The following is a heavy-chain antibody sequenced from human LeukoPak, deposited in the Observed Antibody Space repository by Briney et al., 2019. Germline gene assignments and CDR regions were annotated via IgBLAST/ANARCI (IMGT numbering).Heavy chain of an antibody. Sequence: SETLSLTCAVYDGSFSGSYWSWIRQPPEKGLEWIGEINHSGSTNYNSSLKSRVTISVDTSKNQFSLKLSSVTAADTAVYYCARVYCSGGSCPERGMDVWGKGTTVTVSS. CDR1: DGSFSGSY. CDR3: ARVYCSGGSCPERGMDV. CDR2: INHSGST. V-gene: IGHV4-34*01. D-gene: IGHD2-15*01. J-gene: IGHJ6*04.